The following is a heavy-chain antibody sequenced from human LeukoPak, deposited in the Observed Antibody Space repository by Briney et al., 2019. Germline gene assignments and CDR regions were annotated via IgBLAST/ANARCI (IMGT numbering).Heavy chain of an antibody. Sequence: GGSLRLSCSASGFTFINAWMTWVRQAPGKGLEWVGRIKSKADGGATDYAAPVKGRSTISRDDSKNTLNLQMNSLKTEDTAVYYCTTVKEANDAFEIWGQGTMVTVSS. CDR2: IKSKADGGAT. CDR1: GFTFINAW. CDR3: TTVKEANDAFEI. J-gene: IGHJ3*02. V-gene: IGHV3-15*01.